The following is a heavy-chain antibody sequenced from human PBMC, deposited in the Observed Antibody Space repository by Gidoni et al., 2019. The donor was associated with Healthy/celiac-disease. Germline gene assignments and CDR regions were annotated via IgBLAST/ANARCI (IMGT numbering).Heavy chain of an antibody. J-gene: IGHJ4*02. CDR3: AHSSGGYCSGGSCSSSFDY. CDR2: IYWDDDK. CDR1: GFSLSTCGLV. D-gene: IGHD2-15*01. Sequence: QITLKESGPTLVKPTQTLTPTCTFSGFSLSTCGLVVGWSRQPLGKAREWLALIYWDDDKRSSTSLKSRLTITKDTSKNQVVLTMTNMDPVETATYYCAHSSGGYCSGGSCSSSFDYWGQGTLVTVSS. V-gene: IGHV2-5*02.